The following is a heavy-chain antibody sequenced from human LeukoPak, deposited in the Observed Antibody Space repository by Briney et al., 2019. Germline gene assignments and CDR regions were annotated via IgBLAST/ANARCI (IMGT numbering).Heavy chain of an antibody. D-gene: IGHD6-13*01. CDR2: IIPIFGTA. V-gene: IGHV1-69*13. Sequence: GASVKVSCKASGGTFSSYAISWVRQAPGQGLEWMGGIIPIFGTANYAQKFQGRVTITADESTSTAYMELSSLRSEDAAVYYCARVGYSSSWSAFDIWGQGTMVTVSS. CDR3: ARVGYSSSWSAFDI. CDR1: GGTFSSYA. J-gene: IGHJ3*02.